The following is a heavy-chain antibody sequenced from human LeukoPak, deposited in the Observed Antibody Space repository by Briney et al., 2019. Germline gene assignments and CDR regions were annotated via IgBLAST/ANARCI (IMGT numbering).Heavy chain of an antibody. J-gene: IGHJ4*02. CDR1: GFTFSSYG. D-gene: IGHD6-19*01. CDR2: IRYDGSNK. Sequence: GGSLTLSCAASGFTFSSYGMHWLRQAPGKGLEWAAFIRYDGSNKYYADSVKGRFTISRDNSKNTLYLQMNSLRAEDTAVYYCASESSGWYAFVYWGQGTLVTVSS. V-gene: IGHV3-30*02. CDR3: ASESSGWYAFVY.